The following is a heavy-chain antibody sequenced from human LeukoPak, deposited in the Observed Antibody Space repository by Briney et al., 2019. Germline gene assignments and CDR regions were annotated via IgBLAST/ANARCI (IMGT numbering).Heavy chain of an antibody. CDR2: INPNSGGT. J-gene: IGHJ5*02. Sequence: ASVKVSCKASGYTFTGYYMHWVRQAPGQGLQWMGWINPNSGGTNYAQKFQGRVTMTRDTSISTAYMELSRLRSDDTAVYYCARGASGVYTVTTSWFDPWGQGTLVTVSS. D-gene: IGHD4-17*01. CDR3: ARGASGVYTVTTSWFDP. V-gene: IGHV1-2*02. CDR1: GYTFTGYY.